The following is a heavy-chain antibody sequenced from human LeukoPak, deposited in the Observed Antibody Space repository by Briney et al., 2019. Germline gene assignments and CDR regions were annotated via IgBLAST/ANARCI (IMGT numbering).Heavy chain of an antibody. CDR2: ISSSSSYI. CDR1: GFTFSSYA. J-gene: IGHJ4*02. D-gene: IGHD3-10*01. V-gene: IGHV3-21*01. Sequence: PGGSLRLSCAASGFTFSSYAMSWVRQAPGKGLEWVSSISSSSSYIYYADSVKGRFTISRDNAKNSLYLQMNSLRAEDTAVYYCARARSMVRGKYYFDYWGQGTLVTVSS. CDR3: ARARSMVRGKYYFDY.